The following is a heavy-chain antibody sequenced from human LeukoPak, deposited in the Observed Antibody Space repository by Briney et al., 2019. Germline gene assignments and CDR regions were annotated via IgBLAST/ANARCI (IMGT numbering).Heavy chain of an antibody. J-gene: IGHJ4*02. CDR1: GYTFTSYD. CDR3: ARVWYSSSGLDY. CDR2: MNPNSGNT. Sequence: EASVKVSCKASGYTFTSYDINWVRQATGQGLEWMGWMNPNSGNTGYAQKFQGRVTITRNTSISTAYMELSSLRSEDTAVYYCARVWYSSSGLDYWGQGTLVTVSS. V-gene: IGHV1-8*03. D-gene: IGHD6-13*01.